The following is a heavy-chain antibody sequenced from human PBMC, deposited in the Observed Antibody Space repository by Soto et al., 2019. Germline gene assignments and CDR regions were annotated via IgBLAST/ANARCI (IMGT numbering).Heavy chain of an antibody. J-gene: IGHJ5*02. CDR1: GGSFSGYY. V-gene: IGHV4-34*01. CDR2: INHSGST. Sequence: SETLSLTCAVYGGSFSGYYWSWTRQPPGKGLEWIGEINHSGSTNYNPSLKSRVTISVDTSKNQFSLKLSSVTAADTAVYYCARGVRDIVLMVYAVGVNWFDPWGQGTLVTVSS. CDR3: ARGVRDIVLMVYAVGVNWFDP. D-gene: IGHD2-8*01.